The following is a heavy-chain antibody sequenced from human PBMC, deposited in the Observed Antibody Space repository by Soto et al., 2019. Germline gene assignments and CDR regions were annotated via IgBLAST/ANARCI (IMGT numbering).Heavy chain of an antibody. D-gene: IGHD1-1*01. CDR1: GFTFSSYA. Sequence: GGSLRLSCAASGFTFSSYAMSWVRQAPGKGLEWVSAISGSGGSTYYADSVKGRFTISRDNSKNTLYLQMNSLRAEDTAVYYCAKDVEGQTGTTFLDLNPFDYWGQGTLVTVSS. CDR2: ISGSGGST. CDR3: AKDVEGQTGTTFLDLNPFDY. V-gene: IGHV3-23*01. J-gene: IGHJ4*02.